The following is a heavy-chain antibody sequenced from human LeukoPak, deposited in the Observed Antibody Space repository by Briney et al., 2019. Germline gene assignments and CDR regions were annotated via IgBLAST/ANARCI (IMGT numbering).Heavy chain of an antibody. V-gene: IGHV4-34*01. Sequence: PSETLSLTCAVFGGSLSDHDWSWIRQPPGKGLEWIGEINHRGATNYNPSPKSRVTLSLDTSKNQVSLKLNSLTAADTAVYYCARGKGDLSMIVMIVTAVEFYFDSWGPGTLVTVSS. J-gene: IGHJ4*02. CDR1: GGSLSDHD. CDR3: ARGKGDLSMIVMIVTAVEFYFDS. CDR2: INHRGAT. D-gene: IGHD3-22*01.